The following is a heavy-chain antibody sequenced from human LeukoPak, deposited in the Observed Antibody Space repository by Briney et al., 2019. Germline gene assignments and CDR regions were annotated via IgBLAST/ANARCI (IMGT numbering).Heavy chain of an antibody. CDR3: ASGVGALERAFDI. V-gene: IGHV1-69*05. CDR1: GGTFSSYA. D-gene: IGHD1-26*01. CDR2: IIPIFGTA. Sequence: SVKVSCKASGGTFSSYAISWVRQAPGQGLEWMGGIIPIFGTANYAQKFQGRVTITTDESTSTAYMELSSLRSEDTAVYYCASGVGALERAFDIWGQGTMVTVSS. J-gene: IGHJ3*02.